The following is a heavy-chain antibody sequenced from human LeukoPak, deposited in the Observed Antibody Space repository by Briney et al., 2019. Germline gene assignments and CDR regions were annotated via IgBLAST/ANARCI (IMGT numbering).Heavy chain of an antibody. D-gene: IGHD2-15*01. CDR2: IYSGGGT. CDR1: GFTVSSNY. Sequence: GGSLRLSCAASGFTVSSNYMSWVRQAPGKGLEWVSVIYSGGGTYYADSVKGRFTISRDNSKNTLYLQMNSLRAEDTAVYYCARATRIHGMDVWGQGTTVTVSS. CDR3: ARATRIHGMDV. J-gene: IGHJ6*02. V-gene: IGHV3-53*01.